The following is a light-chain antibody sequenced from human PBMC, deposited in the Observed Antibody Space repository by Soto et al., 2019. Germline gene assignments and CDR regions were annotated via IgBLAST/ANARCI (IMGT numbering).Light chain of an antibody. CDR3: QQYYSYPLT. Sequence: AIRMTQSPASLSASTGDRVTITCRASQSISSYLAWYQQKPGKAPNLLIYAASTLQSGVPSRFSGSGSGTDFTLTTSGLQSEDFATYYCQQYYSYPLTFGGGTKVEIK. J-gene: IGKJ4*01. V-gene: IGKV1-8*01. CDR2: AAS. CDR1: QSISSY.